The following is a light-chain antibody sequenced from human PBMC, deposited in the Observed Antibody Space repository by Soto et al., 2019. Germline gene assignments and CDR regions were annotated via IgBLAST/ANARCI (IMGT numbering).Light chain of an antibody. Sequence: SYVLTQPPSVSVAPGQTATITCGGVNIGSVSVHWYQQRAGQAPILVIFDDTDRPSGIPVRFSGSNSGNTATLTISRVEAGDEADFYCQVWDRSRAHVVFGGGTKLTVL. V-gene: IGLV3-21*02. CDR1: NIGSVS. CDR2: DDT. CDR3: QVWDRSRAHVV. J-gene: IGLJ2*01.